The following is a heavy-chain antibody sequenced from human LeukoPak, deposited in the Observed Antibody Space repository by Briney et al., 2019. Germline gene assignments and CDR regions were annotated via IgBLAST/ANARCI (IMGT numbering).Heavy chain of an antibody. CDR1: GYSISSGYY. CDR3: ARHLTLRQWLVRKTFDY. Sequence: SETLSLTCTVSGYSISSGYYWGWIRQPPGKGLEWIGSIYHSGSTYYNPSLKSRVTISVDTSKNQFSLKLSSVTAADTAVYYCARHLTLRQWLVRKTFDYWGQGTLVTVSS. D-gene: IGHD6-19*01. V-gene: IGHV4-38-2*02. J-gene: IGHJ4*02. CDR2: IYHSGST.